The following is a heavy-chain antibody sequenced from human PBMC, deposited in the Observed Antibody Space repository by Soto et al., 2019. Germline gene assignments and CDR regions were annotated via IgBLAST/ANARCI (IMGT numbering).Heavy chain of an antibody. J-gene: IGHJ1*01. CDR2: IIPILGTA. Sequence: QVQLVQSGAEVKKPGSSVKVSCKASGGTFSSYAISWVRQAPGQGLEWMGGIIPILGTANYAQKFQGRVTITADKSTSTAYMELSSLRSEDTAVYYCARGAHCTNGGCLGFQHWGQGTLVTVSS. CDR3: ARGAHCTNGGCLGFQH. CDR1: GGTFSSYA. V-gene: IGHV1-69*06. D-gene: IGHD2-8*01.